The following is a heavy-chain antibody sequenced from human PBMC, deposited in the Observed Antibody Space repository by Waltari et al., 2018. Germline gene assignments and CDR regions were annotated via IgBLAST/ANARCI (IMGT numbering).Heavy chain of an antibody. J-gene: IGHJ6*03. Sequence: EVQLVESGGGLVQPGGSLRLSCVASGFTFSSYFMSWLRQAPGKGLEWVANIKQDGSEKYYVDSVKGRFTISRDNAENSLSLQMNSLRAEDTAVYYCARYVRPIYYMDVWGKGTTVTVSS. V-gene: IGHV3-7*04. CDR3: ARYVRPIYYMDV. CDR1: GFTFSSYF. D-gene: IGHD3-10*02. CDR2: IKQDGSEK.